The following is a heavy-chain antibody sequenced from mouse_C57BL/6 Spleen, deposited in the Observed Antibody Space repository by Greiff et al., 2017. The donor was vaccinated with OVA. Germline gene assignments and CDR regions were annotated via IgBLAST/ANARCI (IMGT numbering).Heavy chain of an antibody. J-gene: IGHJ3*01. D-gene: IGHD2-4*01. CDR1: GFTFSNYW. V-gene: IGHV6-3*01. Sequence: EVKVEESGGGLVQPGGSMKLSCVASGFTFSNYWMNWVRQSPEKGLEWVAQIRLKSDNYATHYAESVKGRFTISRDDSKSSVYLQMNNLRAEDTGIYYCTGGGLRGSFAYWGQGTLVTVSA. CDR3: TGGGLRGSFAY. CDR2: IRLKSDNYAT.